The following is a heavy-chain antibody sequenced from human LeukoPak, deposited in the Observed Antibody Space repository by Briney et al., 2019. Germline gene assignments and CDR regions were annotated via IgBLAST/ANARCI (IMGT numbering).Heavy chain of an antibody. CDR1: GFTFSSYG. Sequence: PGRSLRLSCAASGFTFSSYGMHWVRQAPGKGLEWVAVISYDGSNKYYADSVKGRFTISRDNSKNTLYLQMNSLRAEDTAVYYCAKAHGGSGHDSYFDYWGQGALVTVSS. CDR2: ISYDGSNK. J-gene: IGHJ4*02. D-gene: IGHD5-12*01. CDR3: AKAHGGSGHDSYFDY. V-gene: IGHV3-30*18.